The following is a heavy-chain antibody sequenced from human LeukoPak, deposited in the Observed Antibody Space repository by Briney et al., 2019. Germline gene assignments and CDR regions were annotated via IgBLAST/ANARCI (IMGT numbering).Heavy chain of an antibody. Sequence: GGSLRLSCAASGFTFDDYAMNWVRQAPGKGLEWVSLINWDGGRTYYADSVRGRFTISRDNAKNSLYLQMNSLRAEDTAVYYCARGRSGSYGFFDYWSLGNLVTVSS. V-gene: IGHV3-43D*03. CDR2: INWDGGRT. D-gene: IGHD3-10*01. CDR3: ARGRSGSYGFFDY. J-gene: IGHJ4*02. CDR1: GFTFDDYA.